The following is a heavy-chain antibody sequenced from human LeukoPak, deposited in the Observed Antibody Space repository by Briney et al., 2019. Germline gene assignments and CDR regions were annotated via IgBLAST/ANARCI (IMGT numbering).Heavy chain of an antibody. CDR2: IYHSGST. V-gene: IGHV4-4*02. J-gene: IGHJ3*02. CDR1: GGSISSSNW. CDR3: ARETIYGSGSYYRGAFDI. D-gene: IGHD3-10*01. Sequence: TSETLSLTCAVSGGSISSSNWWSWVRQPPGKGLEWIGEIYHSGSTNYNPSLKSRVTISVDKSMNQFSLKLSSVTAADTAVYYCARETIYGSGSYYRGAFDIWGQGTMVTVSS.